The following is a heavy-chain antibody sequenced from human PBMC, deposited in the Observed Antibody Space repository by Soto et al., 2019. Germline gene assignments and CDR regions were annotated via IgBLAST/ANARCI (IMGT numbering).Heavy chain of an antibody. CDR2: INSGGTST. Sequence: EVQLLESGGGLVQPGGSLRLSCAASGFTFSTYAMSWIRQAPGKGLEWVSTINSGGTSTYYADSVKGRFTISRDNSKNTLYLQMNSLTAEDTAVYYCAKRGTSSWENCFDPWGQGTLVTVSS. J-gene: IGHJ5*02. V-gene: IGHV3-23*01. CDR1: GFTFSTYA. D-gene: IGHD6-13*01. CDR3: AKRGTSSWENCFDP.